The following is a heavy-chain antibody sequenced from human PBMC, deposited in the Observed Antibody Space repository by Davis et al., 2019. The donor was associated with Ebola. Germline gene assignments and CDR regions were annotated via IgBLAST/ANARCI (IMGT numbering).Heavy chain of an antibody. J-gene: IGHJ4*02. CDR2: INSDGSST. CDR3: ARGRYSSSQAYFDY. Sequence: GESLKISCAASGFTFSSYWIHWVRQAPGKGLVWVSRINSDGSSTSYADSVKGRFTISRDNAKNSLYLQMNSLRAEDTAVYYCARGRYSSSQAYFDYWCQGTLVTVSS. V-gene: IGHV3-74*01. CDR1: GFTFSSYW. D-gene: IGHD6-6*01.